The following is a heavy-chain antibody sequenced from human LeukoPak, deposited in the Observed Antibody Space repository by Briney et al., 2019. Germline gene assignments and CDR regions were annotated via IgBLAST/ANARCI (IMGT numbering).Heavy chain of an antibody. CDR3: ARVPAIYSNWFDP. D-gene: IGHD5-18*01. CDR2: INPNSGGT. V-gene: IGHV1-2*02. J-gene: IGHJ5*02. CDR1: GYTFTGYY. Sequence: ASVKVSCKASGYTFTGYYMHWVRQAPGRGLEWMGWINPNSGGTNYAQKFQGRVTMTRDTSISTAYMELSRLRSDDTAVYYCARVPAIYSNWFDPWGQGTLVTVSS.